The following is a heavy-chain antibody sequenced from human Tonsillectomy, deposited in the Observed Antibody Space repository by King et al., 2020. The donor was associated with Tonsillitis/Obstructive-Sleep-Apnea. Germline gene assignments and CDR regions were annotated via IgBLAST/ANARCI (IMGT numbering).Heavy chain of an antibody. CDR2: IIPILGIA. Sequence: QLVQSGAEVKKPGPSVKVSCKASGGTFSSYAISWVRQAPGQGLEWMGGIIPILGIANYAQKFQGRVTITADKSTSTAYMELSSLRSEDTAVYYCAGGRVRGVSIRYYYGMDVWGQGTTVTVSS. D-gene: IGHD3-10*01. CDR3: AGGRVRGVSIRYYYGMDV. V-gene: IGHV1-69*10. CDR1: GGTFSSYA. J-gene: IGHJ6*02.